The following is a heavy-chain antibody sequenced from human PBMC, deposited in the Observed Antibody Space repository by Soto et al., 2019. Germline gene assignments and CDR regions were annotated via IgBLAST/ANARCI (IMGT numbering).Heavy chain of an antibody. V-gene: IGHV3-64D*06. J-gene: IGHJ6*02. Sequence: PGGSLRLSCSASGFTFSSYAMHWVRQAPGKGLEYVSAISSNGGSTYYADSVKGRFTISRDNSKNTLYLQMSSLRAEDTAVYYCVKDDKQLWPWGGYYYYGMDVWGQGTTVTVSS. CDR3: VKDDKQLWPWGGYYYYGMDV. D-gene: IGHD5-18*01. CDR1: GFTFSSYA. CDR2: ISSNGGST.